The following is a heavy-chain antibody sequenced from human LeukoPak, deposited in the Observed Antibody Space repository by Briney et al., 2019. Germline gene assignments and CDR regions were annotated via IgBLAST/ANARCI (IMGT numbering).Heavy chain of an antibody. D-gene: IGHD3-22*01. V-gene: IGHV3-23*01. CDR1: GFTFSSYA. CDR2: ISGSGGST. Sequence: PGGSLRLSCAASGFTFSSYAMSWVRQAPGKGLEWVSAISGSGGSTYYADSVKGRFTISRDNSKNTLYLQMNSLRAEDTAVYYCAKPDNYYDSSGYYVDYWGQGTLVTVSS. CDR3: AKPDNYYDSSGYYVDY. J-gene: IGHJ4*02.